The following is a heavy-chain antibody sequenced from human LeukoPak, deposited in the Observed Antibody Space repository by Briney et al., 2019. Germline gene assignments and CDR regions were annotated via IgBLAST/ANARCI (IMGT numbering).Heavy chain of an antibody. J-gene: IGHJ4*02. D-gene: IGHD3-10*01. V-gene: IGHV3-48*03. Sequence: GGSLRLSCAASGFTFSRYEMNWVRQAPGKGPEWVSYISRSGDTIYFADSVKGRFTISRDNAKNSLYLQMSSLRAEDTAVYYCARDYASDYWGQGTLVTVSS. CDR1: GFTFSRYE. CDR3: ARDYASDY. CDR2: ISRSGDTI.